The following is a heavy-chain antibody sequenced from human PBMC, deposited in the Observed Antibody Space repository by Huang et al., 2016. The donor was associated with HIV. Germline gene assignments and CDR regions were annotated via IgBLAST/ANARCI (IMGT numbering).Heavy chain of an antibody. CDR1: GGSISSRTYY. V-gene: IGHV4-39*01. CDR3: ARLLVYSINWFDP. J-gene: IGHJ5*02. Sequence: QLQLQESGPGLVKPSETLSLTCTVSGGSISSRTYYWGWIRQPPGKGLEWIGTIYYSGNTYYNPSRKGRVTISADTSKNQFSLRLTSVTAADTAVYYCARLLVYSINWFDPWGQGTLVTVSS. CDR2: IYYSGNT. D-gene: IGHD4-4*01.